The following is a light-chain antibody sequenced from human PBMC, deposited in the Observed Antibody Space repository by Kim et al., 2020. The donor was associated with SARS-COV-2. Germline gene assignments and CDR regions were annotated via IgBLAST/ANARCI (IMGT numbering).Light chain of an antibody. CDR3: QQYYSTPPS. V-gene: IGKV4-1*01. Sequence: RAHLNCKSSQTVLYNSNNKNDLAWYQQKPGQAPKLLIYWASIREAGVSDRFSGSGSETDFTLTISSLQAEDGAVYYCQQYYSTPPSFGQGTKLEI. CDR1: QTVLYNSNNKND. CDR2: WAS. J-gene: IGKJ2*03.